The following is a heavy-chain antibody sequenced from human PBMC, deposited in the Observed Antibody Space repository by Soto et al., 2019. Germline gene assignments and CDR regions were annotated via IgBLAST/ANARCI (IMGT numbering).Heavy chain of an antibody. J-gene: IGHJ4*02. CDR2: ISYDGSNK. CDR3: ARALRELWLHTPFDY. D-gene: IGHD5-18*01. Sequence: QVQLVESGGGVVQPGRSLRLSCAASGFTFSSYAMHWVRQAPGKGLEWVAVISYDGSNKYYADSVKGRFTISRDNSKNTLYLQMNSLRAEDTAVYYCARALRELWLHTPFDYWGQGTLVTVSS. CDR1: GFTFSSYA. V-gene: IGHV3-30-3*01.